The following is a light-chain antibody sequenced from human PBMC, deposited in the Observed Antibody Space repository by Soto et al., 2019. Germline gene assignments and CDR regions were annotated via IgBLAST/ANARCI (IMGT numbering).Light chain of an antibody. V-gene: IGKV3-20*01. CDR1: QSVSNNY. CDR2: GAS. CDR3: QQYGSSPLT. J-gene: IGKJ4*01. Sequence: EIVLMQSPGTLSLSPGERATLSCRASQSVSNNYLAWYQQKPGQAPRLLISGASSRATGIPDRFNGSGSGTDFTLTISRLEPEDFAVYYCQQYGSSPLTFGGGTKVEIK.